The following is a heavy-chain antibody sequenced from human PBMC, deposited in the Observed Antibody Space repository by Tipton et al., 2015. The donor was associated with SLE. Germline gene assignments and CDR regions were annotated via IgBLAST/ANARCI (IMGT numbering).Heavy chain of an antibody. CDR2: INHSGST. D-gene: IGHD4-17*01. CDR3: ARDRTVTHDAFDI. V-gene: IGHV4-34*01. J-gene: IGHJ3*02. Sequence: TLSLTCAVNGGSFSGYYWTWIRQPPGKGLEWIGEINHSGSTNYNPSLKSRVTFSVDTSKNQFSLKLSSVTAADTAVYYCARDRTVTHDAFDIWGQGTMVTVSS. CDR1: GGSFSGYY.